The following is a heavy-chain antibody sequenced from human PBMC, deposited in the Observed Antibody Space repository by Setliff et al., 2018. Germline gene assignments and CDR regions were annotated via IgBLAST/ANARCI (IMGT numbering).Heavy chain of an antibody. J-gene: IGHJ4*02. CDR1: GFTFSNAW. D-gene: IGHD3-22*01. Sequence: RLSCAASGFTFSNAWMSWVRQAPGKGLEWVGRIKSKTDGGTTDYAAPVKGRFTISRDDSKNTLYLQMNSLKTEDTAVYYCTTAGNYYDSSGHFDQWGQGTLVTVSS. CDR2: IKSKTDGGTT. CDR3: TTAGNYYDSSGHFDQ. V-gene: IGHV3-15*01.